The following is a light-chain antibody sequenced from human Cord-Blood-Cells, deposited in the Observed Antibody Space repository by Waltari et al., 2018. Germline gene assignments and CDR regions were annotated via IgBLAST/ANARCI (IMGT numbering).Light chain of an antibody. CDR3: CSYAGSSTWV. Sequence: QSALTQPASVSGSPGQSITISCTGTSSDVGSYNLVSWYQQHPGKAPKLMIYEGSKWPSGVSNRFXXSKXXNXXXXTISGLQAEDEADYYCCSYAGSSTWVFGGGTKLTVL. V-gene: IGLV2-23*01. CDR2: EGS. CDR1: SSDVGSYNL. J-gene: IGLJ3*02.